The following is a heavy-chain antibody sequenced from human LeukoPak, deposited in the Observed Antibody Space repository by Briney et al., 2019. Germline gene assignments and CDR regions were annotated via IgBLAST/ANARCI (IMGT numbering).Heavy chain of an antibody. J-gene: IGHJ4*02. V-gene: IGHV3-33*06. Sequence: GGSLRLSCAASGFTFSSYGMHLVRQAPGKGLEWVAVIWYDGSNKYYADSVKGRFTISRDNSNNTLYLQMNSLRAEDTAVYYCAKERYYYDSSGSAYFDYWGQGTLVTVSS. CDR1: GFTFSSYG. CDR3: AKERYYYDSSGSAYFDY. D-gene: IGHD3-22*01. CDR2: IWYDGSNK.